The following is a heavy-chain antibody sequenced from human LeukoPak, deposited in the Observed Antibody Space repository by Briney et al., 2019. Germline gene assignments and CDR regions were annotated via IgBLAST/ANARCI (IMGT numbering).Heavy chain of an antibody. V-gene: IGHV4-39*07. CDR2: IYYSGST. CDR3: ARDAGYCSGGSCYQEEFAFDI. J-gene: IGHJ3*02. D-gene: IGHD2-15*01. CDR1: GGSISSSSYY. Sequence: KPSETLSLTCTVSGGSISSSSYYWGWIRQPPGKGLEWIGSIYYSGSTYYNPSLKSRVTISVDTSKNQFSLKLSSVTAADTAVYYCARDAGYCSGGSCYQEEFAFDIWGQGTMVTVSS.